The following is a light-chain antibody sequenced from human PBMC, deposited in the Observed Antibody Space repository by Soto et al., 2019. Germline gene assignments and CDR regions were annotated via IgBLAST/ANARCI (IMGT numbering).Light chain of an antibody. CDR3: QQRSSWPPIT. J-gene: IGKJ5*01. Sequence: EIVLTQSPATLSLSPGERVTLSCRASQSIGSYLAWYQQKPGQAPRLLIHDASNRATGIPARFSGSGSGTDFTLIISSLEPEDFAVYYCQQRSSWPPITFGQGTRLEIK. CDR1: QSIGSY. CDR2: DAS. V-gene: IGKV3-11*01.